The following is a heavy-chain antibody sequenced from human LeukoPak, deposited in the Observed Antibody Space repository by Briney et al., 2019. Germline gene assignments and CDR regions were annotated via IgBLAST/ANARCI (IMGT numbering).Heavy chain of an antibody. CDR2: IIPIFGTA. J-gene: IGHJ4*02. D-gene: IGHD3-10*01. V-gene: IGHV1-69*13. CDR3: ARDLDGSGSIDY. Sequence: SVKVSCKASGGTFSSYAISWVRQAPGQGLEWMGGIIPIFGTANYAQKYQGRVTITADESTSTAYMELSSLRSEDTAVYYCARDLDGSGSIDYWGQGTLVTVSS. CDR1: GGTFSSYA.